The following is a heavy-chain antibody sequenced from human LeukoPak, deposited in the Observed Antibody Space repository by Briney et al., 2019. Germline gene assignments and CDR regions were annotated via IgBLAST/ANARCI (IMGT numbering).Heavy chain of an antibody. CDR1: GVSISSSDYY. Sequence: SETLPLTCTVSGVSISSSDYYWAWIRQPPGKGLEWIGSFFYNVNTYYNPSLKSRVTISVDTSNNQYSLKLSSVTAADTAVYYCARGRNWKYLSHFDYWGQGTLVTVSS. D-gene: IGHD1-7*01. J-gene: IGHJ4*02. V-gene: IGHV4-39*07. CDR3: ARGRNWKYLSHFDY. CDR2: FFYNVNT.